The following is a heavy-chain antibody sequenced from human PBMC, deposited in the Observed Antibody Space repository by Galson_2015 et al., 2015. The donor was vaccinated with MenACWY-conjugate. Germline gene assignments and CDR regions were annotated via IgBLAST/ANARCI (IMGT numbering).Heavy chain of an antibody. J-gene: IGHJ5*02. CDR2: STAGNGNT. CDR1: GYSFTCYA. D-gene: IGHD2-15*01. CDR3: ARDGHNRGYCSGGSCYWFDP. Sequence: SVIFACKASGYSFTCYAMHWARQAAGQRLERMGWSTAGNGNTNYAQKLQGRVTMSTATYTSPAYMELRSLRSDDTAEYYCARDGHNRGYCSGGSCYWFDPWGQGTLVTVSS. V-gene: IGHV1-3*01.